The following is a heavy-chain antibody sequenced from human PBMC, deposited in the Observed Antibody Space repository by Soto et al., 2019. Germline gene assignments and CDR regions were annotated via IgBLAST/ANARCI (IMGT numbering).Heavy chain of an antibody. V-gene: IGHV1-8*01. CDR2: MNPNSGNT. D-gene: IGHD6-13*01. Sequence: GASVKVSCKASGYTFTSYDINWMRQATGQGLEWMGRMNPNSGNTGYAQKFQGRVTMTRNTSISTAYMELSSLRSEDTAVYYCARRGIAAAGDYYYYYMDVWGKGTTVTVSS. CDR3: ARRGIAAAGDYYYYYMDV. CDR1: GYTFTSYD. J-gene: IGHJ6*03.